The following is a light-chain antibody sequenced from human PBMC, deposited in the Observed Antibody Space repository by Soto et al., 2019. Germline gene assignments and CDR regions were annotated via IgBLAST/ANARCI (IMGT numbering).Light chain of an antibody. CDR2: DVS. V-gene: IGLV2-11*01. Sequence: QSALTQPRSVSGSPGQSVTISCTGTSSDVGGYNYVSWYQQHPGKAPKLMIYDVSKRPSGVPDRFSGSKSGNTASLTISVFQAEDDAGYYLCSCARRYTYVFGTGIKLTVL. CDR3: CSCARRYTYV. J-gene: IGLJ1*01. CDR1: SSDVGGYNY.